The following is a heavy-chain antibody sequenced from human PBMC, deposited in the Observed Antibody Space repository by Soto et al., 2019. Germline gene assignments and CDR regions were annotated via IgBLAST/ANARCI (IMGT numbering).Heavy chain of an antibody. J-gene: IGHJ4*03. Sequence: GLPLRLCCACSAFILSAYCMHWVRQAPARRREWLPSTSPAASSHDRESMNGRCTSPRDASKNMLDLQMNGLRPDDTGVDYCAEEQFNTRWTQPGYWGHGPLVTVAS. D-gene: IGHD1-1*01. V-gene: IGHV3-30*18. CDR3: AEEQFNTRWTQPGY. CDR1: AFILSAYC. CDR2: TSPAASSH.